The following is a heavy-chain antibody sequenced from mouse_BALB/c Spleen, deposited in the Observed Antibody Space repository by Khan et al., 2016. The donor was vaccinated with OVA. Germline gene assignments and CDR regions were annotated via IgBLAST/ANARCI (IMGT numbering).Heavy chain of an antibody. CDR1: GDSITSGY. CDR2: MIYSGDT. CDR3: TRATYRYAFAY. Sequence: EVQLVESGPRLVKPSQTLSLTCSVTGDSITSGYWTWIRQFPGNKIEYMGYMIYSGDTYYNTYFQSRISITRHTSKNTYYQQLISVTTEYTTTYYGTRATYRYAFAYWGQGTLVTVSA. J-gene: IGHJ3*01. D-gene: IGHD2-14*01. V-gene: IGHV3-8*02.